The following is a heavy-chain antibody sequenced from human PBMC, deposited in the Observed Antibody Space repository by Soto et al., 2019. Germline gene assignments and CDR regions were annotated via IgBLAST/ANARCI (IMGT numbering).Heavy chain of an antibody. V-gene: IGHV1-3*01. CDR1: GYTFTSYA. CDR3: ASTYYNPSLKSRVTISVDTSKNQFSLKLSSVTAADTAVYYCARDQPGMDDFWSGYYTVPPGAAFDT. CDR2: INAGNGNT. D-gene: IGHD2-21*02. Sequence: ASVKVSCKASGYTFTSYAMHWVRQAPGQRLEWMGWINAGNGNTKYSQKFQGRVTITRDTSASTAYMELSSLRSEDTAVYYCASTYYNPSLKSRVTISVDTSKNQFSLKLSSVTAADTAVYYCARDQPGMDDFWSGYYTVPPGAAFDTWDQGTMVTVS. J-gene: IGHJ3*02.